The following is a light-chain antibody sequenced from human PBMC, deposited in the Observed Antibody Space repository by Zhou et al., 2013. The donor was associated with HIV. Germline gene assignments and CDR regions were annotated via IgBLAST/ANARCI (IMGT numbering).Light chain of an antibody. Sequence: DIQMTQSPSSLSASVGDRVTITCQASQDISNYLNWYQQKPGKAPKLLIYDASNLETGVPSRFSGSGSGTDFTLTITSLQPEDFATYYCQESYSTSRGTWTFGQGTKVELK. CDR3: QESYSTSRGTWT. CDR1: QDISNY. V-gene: IGKV1-39*01. CDR2: DAS. J-gene: IGKJ1*01.